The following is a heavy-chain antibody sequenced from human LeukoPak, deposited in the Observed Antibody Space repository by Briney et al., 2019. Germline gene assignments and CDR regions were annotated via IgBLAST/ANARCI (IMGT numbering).Heavy chain of an antibody. Sequence: GGSLRLSCAASGFRLSDYDMNWVRQAPGKGLEWVSSISTGSRYIYYAYSVKGRFTISRDDAKNSLHLQMDYLRAEDTAVYYCARADCSGSTCYLRRSWFDPWGQGTLVTVSS. V-gene: IGHV3-21*01. CDR2: ISTGSRYI. CDR1: GFRLSDYD. J-gene: IGHJ5*02. CDR3: ARADCSGSTCYLRRSWFDP. D-gene: IGHD2-2*01.